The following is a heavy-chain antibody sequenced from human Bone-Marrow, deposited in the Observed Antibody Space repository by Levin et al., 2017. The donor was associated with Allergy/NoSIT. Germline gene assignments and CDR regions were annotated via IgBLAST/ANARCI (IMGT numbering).Heavy chain of an antibody. CDR1: GFSIGKTA. CDR2: IYWHGDIM. J-gene: IGHJ1*01. V-gene: IGHV3-9*01. CDR3: AKDLGGDMSRGDFQY. Sequence: PGGSLRLSCAASGFSIGKTAMHWVRQRPGRGLEWVSGIYWHGDIMGYADSVKGRFTISRDGAKNSLYLQMDSLRVEDTALYYCAKDLGGDMSRGDFQYWGQGTQVTVSA. D-gene: IGHD3-10*01.